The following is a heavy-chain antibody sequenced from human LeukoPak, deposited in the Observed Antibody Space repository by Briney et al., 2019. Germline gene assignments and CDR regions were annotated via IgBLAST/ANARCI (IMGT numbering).Heavy chain of an antibody. CDR3: ATNGYSGAYNRYFDS. J-gene: IGHJ4*02. CDR1: GFTVSSSY. D-gene: IGHD1-26*01. Sequence: GGSLRLSCAASGFTVSSSYMSWVRQAPGKGLEWVSVIYAGGTTYYPDSVKGRFTISRDNSKNTLYLQMDSLRSEDTAVYYCATNGYSGAYNRYFDSWGQGTLVTVSS. V-gene: IGHV3-53*05. CDR2: IYAGGTT.